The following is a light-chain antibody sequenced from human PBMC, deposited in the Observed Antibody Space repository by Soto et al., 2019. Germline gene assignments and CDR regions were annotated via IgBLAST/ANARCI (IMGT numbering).Light chain of an antibody. Sequence: DIQMTQSPSTLSASVGGSVTITCRASQNIRNWLAWYQQKPGKAPNPLIYDASSLKSGVPARFSGSGSGTEFTLTISSLQSEDFALYHCQQYNIWPPWTFGQGTKVDNK. CDR1: QNIRNW. CDR3: QQYNIWPPWT. CDR2: DAS. J-gene: IGKJ1*01. V-gene: IGKV1-5*01.